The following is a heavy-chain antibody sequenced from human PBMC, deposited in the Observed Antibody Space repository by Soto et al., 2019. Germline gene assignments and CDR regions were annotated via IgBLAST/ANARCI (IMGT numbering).Heavy chain of an antibody. CDR1: GGTFSSYA. V-gene: IGHV1-69*01. D-gene: IGHD3-10*01. CDR3: ARDSLGFGGNAEHFQH. CDR2: SIPIFGTA. Sequence: QVQLVQSGAEVKKPGSSVKVSCKASGGTFSSYAISWVRQAPGQGLEWMGGSIPIFGTANYAQKFQGRVTITADESTSTADMELSSLRSEDTAVYYCARDSLGFGGNAEHFQHWGQGTLVTVSS. J-gene: IGHJ1*01.